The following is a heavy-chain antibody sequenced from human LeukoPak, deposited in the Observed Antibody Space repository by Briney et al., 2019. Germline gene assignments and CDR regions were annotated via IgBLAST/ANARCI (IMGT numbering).Heavy chain of an antibody. Sequence: GGSLRLSCAASGFTFSSYAMSWVRQAPGKGLEWVSAISGSGGSTYYADSVKGWFTISRDNSKNTLYLQMNSLRAEDTAVYYCAKDLWGTDYYFDYWGQGTLVTVSS. V-gene: IGHV3-23*01. CDR2: ISGSGGST. D-gene: IGHD3-16*01. CDR3: AKDLWGTDYYFDY. CDR1: GFTFSSYA. J-gene: IGHJ4*02.